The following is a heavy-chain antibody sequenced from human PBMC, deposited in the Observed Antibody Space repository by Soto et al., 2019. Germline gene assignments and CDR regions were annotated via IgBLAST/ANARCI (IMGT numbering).Heavy chain of an antibody. J-gene: IGHJ5*02. V-gene: IGHV1-18*01. CDR2: TSAYNGNT. CDR1: GYTFTSYG. Sequence: ASVKVSCKASGYTFTSYGISWVRQAPGQGLEWMGWTSAYNGNTNYAQKLQGRVTMTTDTSTSTAYMELRSLRSDDTAVYYCARDLIIVGASKWFDPWGQGTLVTVSS. D-gene: IGHD1-26*01. CDR3: ARDLIIVGASKWFDP.